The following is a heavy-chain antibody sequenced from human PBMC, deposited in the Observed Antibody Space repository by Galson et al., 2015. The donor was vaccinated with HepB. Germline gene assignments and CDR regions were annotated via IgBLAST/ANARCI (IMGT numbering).Heavy chain of an antibody. J-gene: IGHJ4*02. V-gene: IGHV3-23*01. CDR3: AKDGDFWSGYYSGGNDY. CDR1: GFPFSSYA. Sequence: LRLSCAASGFPFSSYAMSWVRQAPGKGLEWVSAISGSGGSTYYADSVKGRFTISRDNSKNTLYLQMNSLRAEDTAVYYCAKDGDFWSGYYSGGNDYWGQGTLVTVSS. CDR2: ISGSGGST. D-gene: IGHD3-3*01.